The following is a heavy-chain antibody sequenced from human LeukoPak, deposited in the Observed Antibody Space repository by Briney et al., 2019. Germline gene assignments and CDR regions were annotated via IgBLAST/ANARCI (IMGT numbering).Heavy chain of an antibody. CDR1: RFTFSSYS. J-gene: IGHJ6*03. V-gene: IGHV3-21*01. D-gene: IGHD5-18*01. CDR2: ISSSSSYI. Sequence: GGSLRLSCAASRFTFSSYSMNWVRQAPGKGLEWVSSISSSSSYIYYADSVKGRFTISRDNAKNSLYLQMNSLRAEDTAVYYCARDVDTANYYYYYYMDVWGKGTTVTVSS. CDR3: ARDVDTANYYYYYYMDV.